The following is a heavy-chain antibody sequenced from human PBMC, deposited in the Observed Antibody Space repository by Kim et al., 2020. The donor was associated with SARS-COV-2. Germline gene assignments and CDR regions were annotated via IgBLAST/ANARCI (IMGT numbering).Heavy chain of an antibody. D-gene: IGHD3-22*01. J-gene: IGHJ3*02. CDR3: ARVHYYDSSGVDAFDI. V-gene: IGHV3-21*01. CDR1: GFTFSSYS. Sequence: GGSLRLSCAASGFTFSSYSMNWVRQAPGKGLEWVSSISSSSSYIYYADSVKGRFTISRDNAKNSLYLQMNSLRAEDTAVYYCARVHYYDSSGVDAFDIWGQGTMVTVSS. CDR2: ISSSSSYI.